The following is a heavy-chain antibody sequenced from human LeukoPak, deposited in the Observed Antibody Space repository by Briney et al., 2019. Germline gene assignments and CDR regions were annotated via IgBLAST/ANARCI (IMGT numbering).Heavy chain of an antibody. Sequence: GGSLRLSCAGSGFTFGGYVMHWFRQTPGKGLEWVTVIAYDGSSAFYADSVKGRFTISRDNSKNTMSVQMDDLRAEGTAVYYCKNYNNDLLDYWGQETLVTVSS. J-gene: IGHJ4*02. CDR2: IAYDGSSA. CDR1: GFTFGGYV. V-gene: IGHV3-33*03. D-gene: IGHD1-14*01. CDR3: KNYNNDLLDY.